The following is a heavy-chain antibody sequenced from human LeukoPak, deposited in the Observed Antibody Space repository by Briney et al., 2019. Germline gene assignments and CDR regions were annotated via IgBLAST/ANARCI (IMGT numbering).Heavy chain of an antibody. Sequence: SETLSLTCAVYGGSFSGYYWSWIRQPPGKGLEWIGEINHSGSTNYNPSLKSRVTMSVDTSKNQFSLKLSSVTAADTAVYYCARLWSEVYYYYYMDVWGKGTTVTVSS. V-gene: IGHV4-34*01. CDR3: ARLWSEVYYYYYMDV. D-gene: IGHD3-10*02. CDR2: INHSGST. J-gene: IGHJ6*03. CDR1: GGSFSGYY.